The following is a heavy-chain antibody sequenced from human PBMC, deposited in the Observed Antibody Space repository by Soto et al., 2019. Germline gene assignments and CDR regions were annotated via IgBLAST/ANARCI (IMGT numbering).Heavy chain of an antibody. CDR3: ACSTYDSSGYYLRGGFDY. V-gene: IGHV1-69*13. J-gene: IGHJ4*02. D-gene: IGHD3-22*01. CDR2: IIPIFGTT. Sequence: ASVKVSCKASGGTFSSYAISWVRRAPGQGLEWMGGIIPIFGTTNYAQKFQGRGTITADESTSTAYMELSSLRSEVTAVYYCACSTYDSSGYYLRGGFDYWGQGTLVTVSS. CDR1: GGTFSSYA.